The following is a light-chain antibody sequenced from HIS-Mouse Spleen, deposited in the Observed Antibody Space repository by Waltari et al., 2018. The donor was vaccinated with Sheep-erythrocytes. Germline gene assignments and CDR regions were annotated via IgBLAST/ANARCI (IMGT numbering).Light chain of an antibody. Sequence: QSALTQPASVSGSPGQSLTISCTGTSSDVGRYNLVPWYQQPPGKAPKLMIYEGSKRPSGVSNRFSGSKSGNTASLTISGLQAEDEADYYCCSYAGSSTPWVFGGGTKLTVL. J-gene: IGLJ3*02. CDR1: SSDVGRYNL. CDR3: CSYAGSSTPWV. V-gene: IGLV2-23*01. CDR2: EGS.